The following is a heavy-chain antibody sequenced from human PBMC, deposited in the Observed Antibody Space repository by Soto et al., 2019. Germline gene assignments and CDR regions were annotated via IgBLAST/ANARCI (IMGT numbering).Heavy chain of an antibody. CDR2: ISGGSSVT. CDR3: AKVLSKNYYYPFDF. J-gene: IGHJ4*02. V-gene: IGHV3-23*01. Sequence: SCKASGGTFSSYAMAWVRQAPGKGLEWVSTISGGSSVTYYGDSVKGRFTISRDNAKKTLFLQLNRLSAEDTATYYCAKVLSKNYYYPFDFWGQGTQVTVSS. CDR1: GGTFSSYA. D-gene: IGHD3-10*01.